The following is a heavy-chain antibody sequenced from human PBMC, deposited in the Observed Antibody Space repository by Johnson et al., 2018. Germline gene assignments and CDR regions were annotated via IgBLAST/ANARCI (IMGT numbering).Heavy chain of an antibody. CDR3: ARTPDRGGFDS. D-gene: IGHD2-15*01. CDR1: GGSINSNY. V-gene: IGHV4-59*01. Sequence: QVQLQESGPGLVKPSETLSLTCIVSGGSINSNYWSWLRQPPGKGLEWIGYIHYIGTTKYNPSLKSRVTISLDTSKNQFSLNLSSATAADPAIYYWARTPDRGGFDSWGQGTLVAVSS. J-gene: IGHJ5*01. CDR2: IHYIGTT.